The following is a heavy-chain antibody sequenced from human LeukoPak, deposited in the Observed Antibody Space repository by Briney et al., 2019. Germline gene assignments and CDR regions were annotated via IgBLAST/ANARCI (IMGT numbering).Heavy chain of an antibody. J-gene: IGHJ4*02. CDR2: ISYDVSNK. CDR3: AKDGDSSGWYYFDY. V-gene: IGHV3-30*18. D-gene: IGHD6-19*01. Sequence: GRSLRLSCAASGFTFSRYGTHWVRQAPGKGLEWVAVISYDVSNKYYADSVKGRFTISRDNSKNTLYLQMNSLRAEDTAVYYCAKDGDSSGWYYFDYWGQGTLVTVSS. CDR1: GFTFSRYG.